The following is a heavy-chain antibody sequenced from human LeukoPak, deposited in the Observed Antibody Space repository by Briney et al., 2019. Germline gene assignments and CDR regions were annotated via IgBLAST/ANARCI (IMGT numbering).Heavy chain of an antibody. V-gene: IGHV4-30-4*01. CDR3: ARADDYGDYYFDY. J-gene: IGHJ4*02. CDR1: GGSISSGDYY. Sequence: PSQTLSLTCTVSGGSISSGDYYWSWIRQPPGKGLEWIGYIYYSGSTYYNPSLKSRVTISVDTSKNQFSLKLSSVTAADTAVYYCARADDYGDYYFDYWGQGTLVTVFS. CDR2: IYYSGST. D-gene: IGHD4-17*01.